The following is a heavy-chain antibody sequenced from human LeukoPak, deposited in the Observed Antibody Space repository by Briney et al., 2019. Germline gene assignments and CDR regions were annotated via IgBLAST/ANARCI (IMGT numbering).Heavy chain of an antibody. J-gene: IGHJ4*02. Sequence: PGGSLRLSCAASGFTFSSYAMSWVRQAPGKGLEWVSTISGSGGSTYYADSVEGRFTISRDNSKNTLYLQMNSLRPEDTAVYFCANRGVIDFLTGYYYYFDYWGQGTLVIVSS. CDR1: GFTFSSYA. D-gene: IGHD3-9*01. CDR3: ANRGVIDFLTGYYYYFDY. CDR2: ISGSGGST. V-gene: IGHV3-23*01.